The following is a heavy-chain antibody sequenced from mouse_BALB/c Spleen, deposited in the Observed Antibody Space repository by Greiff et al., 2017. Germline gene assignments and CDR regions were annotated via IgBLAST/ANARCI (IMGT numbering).Heavy chain of an antibody. Sequence: EVKLEESGGGLVKPGGSLKLSCAASGFAFSSYDMSWVRQTPEKRLEWVAYISSGGGSTYYPDTVKGRFTISRDNAKNTLYLQMSSLKSEDTAMYYCARQTPWFAYWGQGTLVTVSA. CDR1: GFAFSSYD. V-gene: IGHV5-12-1*01. J-gene: IGHJ3*01. CDR3: ARQTPWFAY. CDR2: ISSGGGST.